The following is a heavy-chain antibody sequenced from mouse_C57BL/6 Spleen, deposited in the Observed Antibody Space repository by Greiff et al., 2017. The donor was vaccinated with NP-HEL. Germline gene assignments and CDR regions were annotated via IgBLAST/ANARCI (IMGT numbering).Heavy chain of an antibody. J-gene: IGHJ2*01. V-gene: IGHV1-7*01. CDR3: ARDPFYYGNYPYSFDY. Sequence: QVQLQQSGAELAKPGASVKLSCKASGYTFTSYWMHWVKQRPGQGLEWIGYINSSSGYTKYNQKFKDKATLTADKSSSTAYMQLSSLTYEDSAVYYCARDPFYYGNYPYSFDYWGQGTTLTVSS. D-gene: IGHD2-1*01. CDR1: GYTFTSYW. CDR2: INSSSGYT.